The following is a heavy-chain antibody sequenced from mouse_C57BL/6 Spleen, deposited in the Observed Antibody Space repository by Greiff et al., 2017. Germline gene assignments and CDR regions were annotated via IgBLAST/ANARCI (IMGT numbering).Heavy chain of an antibody. Sequence: QVQLQQSGAELVKPGASVKISCKASGYAFSSYWMNWVKQRPGKGLEWIGQIYPGDGDTNYNGKFKGKATLTADKSSSTAYMQLSSLTSEDSAVYFCARFYDYDGYAMDYWGQGTSVTGSS. D-gene: IGHD2-4*01. J-gene: IGHJ4*01. CDR2: IYPGDGDT. CDR3: ARFYDYDGYAMDY. CDR1: GYAFSSYW. V-gene: IGHV1-80*01.